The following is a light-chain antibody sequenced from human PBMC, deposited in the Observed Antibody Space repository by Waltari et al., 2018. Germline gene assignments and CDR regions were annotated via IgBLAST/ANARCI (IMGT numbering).Light chain of an antibody. V-gene: IGKV3-20*01. CDR3: QQYGGLPWT. CDR1: EIVSADY. CDR2: DVS. Sequence: ENVLTQSPGPLSMSPGGTATLSCRASEIVSADYLAWYQQKPGQPPRLLIYDVSRRPTGVPERFRGSGSGTDFSLTISRLEPDDFAVYYCQQYGGLPWTFGQGTKVDMK. J-gene: IGKJ1*01.